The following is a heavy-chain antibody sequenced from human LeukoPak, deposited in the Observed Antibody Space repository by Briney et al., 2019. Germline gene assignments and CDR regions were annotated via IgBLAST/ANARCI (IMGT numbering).Heavy chain of an antibody. CDR3: ARVGYCSSGNCYFDFDY. J-gene: IGHJ4*02. CDR2: ISAYNGNT. D-gene: IGHD2-2*01. CDR1: GYTFTSYG. V-gene: IGHV1-18*01. Sequence: ASVKVSCKASGYTFTSYGICWVRQAPGQGLEWMGWISAYNGNTNYAQKLQGRVTMTTDTSTSTAYMELRSLRSDDTAVYYCARVGYCSSGNCYFDFDYWGQGTLVTVSS.